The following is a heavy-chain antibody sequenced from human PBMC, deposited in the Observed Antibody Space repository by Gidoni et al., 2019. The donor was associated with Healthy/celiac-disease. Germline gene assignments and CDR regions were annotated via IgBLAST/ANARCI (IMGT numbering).Heavy chain of an antibody. Sequence: EVQRLESGGGLVQPGGSLRLSCAASGFTFSSYAMSWVRQAPGKGLEWFSAISCRGGSTYYAASVTGRFTISRDNSTNTLYLQMNSLRAEYTAVYYCAKDGRALGATADYWGQGTLVTVSS. CDR1: GFTFSSYA. J-gene: IGHJ4*02. V-gene: IGHV3-23*01. D-gene: IGHD1-26*01. CDR2: ISCRGGST. CDR3: AKDGRALGATADY.